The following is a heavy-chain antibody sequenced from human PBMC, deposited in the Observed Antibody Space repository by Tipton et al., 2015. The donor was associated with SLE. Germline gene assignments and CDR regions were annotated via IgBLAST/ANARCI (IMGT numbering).Heavy chain of an antibody. V-gene: IGHV3-49*04. Sequence: SLRLSCRVSGFTFGDYAVIWVRQAPGKGLEWVSLIRSKVFGATTKYAASVKGRFTISRDNSKNTLYLQMNSLRGDDTAVYYCARGKTTMTEVGCFDYWGQGSLVTVSS. CDR2: IRSKVFGATT. J-gene: IGHJ4*02. CDR1: GFTFGDYA. CDR3: ARGKTTMTEVGCFDY. D-gene: IGHD4-17*01.